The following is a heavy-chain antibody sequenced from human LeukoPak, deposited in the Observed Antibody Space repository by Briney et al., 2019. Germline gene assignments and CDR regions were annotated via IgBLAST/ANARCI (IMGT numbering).Heavy chain of an antibody. V-gene: IGHV1-8*03. Sequence: ASVKVSCKASGYTFTSYDINWVRQATGQGLEWMGWMNPNSGNTGYAQKFQGRVTITRNTSISTAYMELSSLRSEDTAVYYCARAPYYDFRSGYPNSWFDPWGQGALVTVSS. CDR3: ARAPYYDFRSGYPNSWFDP. CDR2: MNPNSGNT. J-gene: IGHJ5*02. D-gene: IGHD3-3*01. CDR1: GYTFTSYD.